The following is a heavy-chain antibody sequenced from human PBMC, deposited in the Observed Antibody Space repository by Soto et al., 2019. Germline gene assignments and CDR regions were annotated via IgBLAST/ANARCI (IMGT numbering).Heavy chain of an antibody. J-gene: IGHJ6*02. CDR1: GFTFSSDW. CDR2: IKQDGSEK. Sequence: GGSLRLSCAASGFTFSSDWMRWLRQAPGKGLAWVANIKQDGSEKYYVASVKGRFTISRDNAKNSLYLQMNSLRAEDTAVYYCARSGYSYGYHYYYYYGMDVWGQGTTVTVSS. D-gene: IGHD5-18*01. V-gene: IGHV3-7*03. CDR3: ARSGYSYGYHYYYYYGMDV.